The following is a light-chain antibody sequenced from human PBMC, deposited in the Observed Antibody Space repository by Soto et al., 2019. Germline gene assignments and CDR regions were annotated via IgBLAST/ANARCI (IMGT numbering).Light chain of an antibody. J-gene: IGKJ1*01. CDR1: QSLLHSNGYNY. CDR2: LGS. Sequence: EIVRTQSPLSLPVTPGEPACISCRSSQSLLHSNGYNYLDWYLQKPGQSPQLLIYLGSNRASGVPDRFSGSGSGTDFTLKISRVEAEDVGVYYCMQPLQSWTFGQGTKVDIK. CDR3: MQPLQSWT. V-gene: IGKV2-28*01.